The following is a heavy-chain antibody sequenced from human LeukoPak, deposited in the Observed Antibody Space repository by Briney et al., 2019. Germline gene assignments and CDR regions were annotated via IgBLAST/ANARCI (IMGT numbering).Heavy chain of an antibody. V-gene: IGHV4-38-2*02. CDR1: GYSISSGYY. D-gene: IGHD1-26*01. CDR2: IYHSGST. J-gene: IGHJ5*02. Sequence: SETLSLTCTVSGYSISSGYYWGWIRQPPGKGLEWIGSIYHSGSTYYNPSLKSRVTISVDTSKNQFSLKLSSVTAADTAVYYCARELTDEVGASGDWSDPWGQGTLVTVSS. CDR3: ARELTDEVGASGDWSDP.